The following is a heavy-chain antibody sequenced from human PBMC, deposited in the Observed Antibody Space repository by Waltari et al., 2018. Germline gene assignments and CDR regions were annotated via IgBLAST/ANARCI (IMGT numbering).Heavy chain of an antibody. CDR3: ARVPRGGSGWDKDAFDI. CDR1: GGSVSSGSYY. CDR2: IYTSGST. J-gene: IGHJ3*02. Sequence: HVQLQESGPGLVKPSQTLSLTCPVSGGSVSSGSYYWSWIRQPAGKGLEWIGRIYTSGSTNYNPSQKRLVTISVDTAKNQFSLKLSSVTAADTAGYYCARVPRGGSGWDKDAFDIWGQGTMVTVSS. D-gene: IGHD6-19*01. V-gene: IGHV4-61*02.